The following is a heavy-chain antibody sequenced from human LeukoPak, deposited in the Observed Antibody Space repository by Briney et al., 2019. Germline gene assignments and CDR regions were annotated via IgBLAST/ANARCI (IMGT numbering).Heavy chain of an antibody. CDR2: ISSDGSST. Sequence: GGSLRLSCAASGFTFSSYWMHWVRQAPGKGLVWVSRISSDGSSTNYADSVKGRFTISRDNAKNTLYLQMNSLRAEDTAVYYCAITAYSISSVGYWGQGTPVTVSS. D-gene: IGHD6-6*01. V-gene: IGHV3-74*01. J-gene: IGHJ4*02. CDR3: AITAYSISSVGY. CDR1: GFTFSSYW.